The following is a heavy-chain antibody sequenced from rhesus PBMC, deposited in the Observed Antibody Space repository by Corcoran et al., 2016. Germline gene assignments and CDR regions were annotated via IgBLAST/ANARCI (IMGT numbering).Heavy chain of an antibody. J-gene: IGHJ4*01. D-gene: IGHD4-35*01. V-gene: IGHV3S4*01. Sequence: EVQLVESGGGLVQPGGSLRLSCAASGFTCSSYAQSWVRQGLGKGVEVVFTHSNTGKTIYYADSVEGRFTLSRGNPKNPLALPKKSLKTEDTAVYYCTRGAVTRFDYWGQGVLVTVSS. CDR2: HSNTGKTI. CDR3: TRGAVTRFDY. CDR1: GFTCSSYA.